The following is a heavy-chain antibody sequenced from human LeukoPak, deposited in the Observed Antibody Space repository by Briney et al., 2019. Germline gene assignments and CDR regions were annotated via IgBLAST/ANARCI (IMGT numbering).Heavy chain of an antibody. J-gene: IGHJ4*02. D-gene: IGHD3-10*01. CDR2: IKQDGSEK. CDR1: GFTFSSYW. CDR3: ARVRRLLWFGGPRPYFDY. V-gene: IGHV3-7*01. Sequence: PGGSLRLSCAASGFTFSSYWTSWVRQAPGKGLEWVANIKQDGSEKYYVDSVKGRFTISRDNAKNSLYLQMNSLRAEDTAVYYCARVRRLLWFGGPRPYFDYWGQGTLVTVSS.